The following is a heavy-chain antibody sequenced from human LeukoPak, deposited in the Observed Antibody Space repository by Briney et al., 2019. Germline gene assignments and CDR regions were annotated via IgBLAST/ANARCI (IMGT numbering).Heavy chain of an antibody. J-gene: IGHJ4*02. CDR1: GGSISSYY. Sequence: SETLSLTCTVSGGSISSYYWSWIRQPPGKGLEWIGYIYYSGSTNYNPSLKSRVTISVDTSKNQFSLKLSSVTAADTAVYYCARGYPEVVVVVAASFDYWGQGTLVTVSS. V-gene: IGHV4-59*12. D-gene: IGHD2-15*01. CDR2: IYYSGST. CDR3: ARGYPEVVVVVAASFDY.